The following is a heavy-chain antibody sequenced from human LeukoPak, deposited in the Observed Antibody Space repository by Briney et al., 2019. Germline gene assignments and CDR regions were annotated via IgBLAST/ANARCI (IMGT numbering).Heavy chain of an antibody. V-gene: IGHV2-70*04. Sequence: ESGPTLVNPTQTLTLTCTFSGFSLSTSGMRVSWIRQPPGKALEWLARIDWYDDKFYSTSLKTRLTISKDTSKNQVVLTMTNMDPVDTATYYCARIRSTGNYFDYWGQGTLVTVSS. CDR1: GFSLSTSGMR. CDR2: IDWYDDK. CDR3: ARIRSTGNYFDY. J-gene: IGHJ4*02. D-gene: IGHD1-1*01.